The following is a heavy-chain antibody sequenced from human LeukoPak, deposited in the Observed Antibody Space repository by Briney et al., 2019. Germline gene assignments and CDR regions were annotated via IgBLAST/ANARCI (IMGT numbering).Heavy chain of an antibody. CDR1: GFTFSSYW. J-gene: IGHJ3*02. V-gene: IGHV3-7*01. D-gene: IGHD2-2*01. Sequence: GGSLRLSCAASGFTFSSYWMSWVRQAPGKGLEWVANIKQDGSEKYYVDSVKGRFTISRENAKNSLYLQMNSLRAEDTAVYYCARSCSSASCYAAFDIWGQGAMVTVSS. CDR2: IKQDGSEK. CDR3: ARSCSSASCYAAFDI.